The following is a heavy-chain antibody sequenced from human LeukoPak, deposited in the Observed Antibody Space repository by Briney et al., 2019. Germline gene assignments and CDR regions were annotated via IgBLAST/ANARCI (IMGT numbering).Heavy chain of an antibody. CDR1: GYTCTTFG. V-gene: IGHV1-18*01. CDR3: ARGEPIFDY. Sequence: GASVRVSCKASGYTCTTFGITWVRQAPGEGLEWMGWISTYSGNTRYAQKFQGRVTMTTDTSASTAYMELRSLRSDDTAVYYCARGEPIFDYWGQGTLVTVSS. CDR2: ISTYSGNT. D-gene: IGHD1-26*01. J-gene: IGHJ4*02.